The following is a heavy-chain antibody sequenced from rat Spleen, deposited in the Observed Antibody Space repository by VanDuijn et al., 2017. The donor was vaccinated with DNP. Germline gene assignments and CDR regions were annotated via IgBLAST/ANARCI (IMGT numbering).Heavy chain of an antibody. CDR2: ISSGGST. J-gene: IGHJ2*01. D-gene: IGHD1-11*01. CDR3: ATNYGGYSAPDY. Sequence: QVQLKESGPGLVQPSQTLSLTCTVSGFSLTSYSVSWVRQPPGKGLEWIAAISSGGSTYYNSVFKSRLSISRDTSKSQVFLKVNSLQTEDTGTYYCATNYGGYSAPDYWGQGVMVTVSS. V-gene: IGHV2-6*01. CDR1: GFSLTSYS.